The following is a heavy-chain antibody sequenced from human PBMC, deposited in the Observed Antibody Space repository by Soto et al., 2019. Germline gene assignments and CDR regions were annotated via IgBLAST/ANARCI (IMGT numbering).Heavy chain of an antibody. J-gene: IGHJ4*02. CDR2: ISYDGNNR. V-gene: IGHV3-30-3*01. CDR1: GFTFSSYA. CDR3: ARGDSSSWYLIGY. D-gene: IGHD6-13*01. Sequence: QVQLVESGGGVVQPGRSLRLSCAASGFTFSSYAMHWVRQAPGKGLEWVAVISYDGNNRYYADSVKGRFTISRDNSKNTLYRQMNSRRAEDTAVYYCARGDSSSWYLIGYWGQGTLVTVSS.